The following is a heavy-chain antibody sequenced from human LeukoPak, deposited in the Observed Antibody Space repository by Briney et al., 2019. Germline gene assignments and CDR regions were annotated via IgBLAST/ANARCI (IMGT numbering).Heavy chain of an antibody. Sequence: ASVKVSCKASGYTFTSYDINWVRQATGQGLEWMGWMNPNSGNTDYAHKFQGRVTLTRSTSISTAYMELSSLRSDDTAVYSCARASHGDYSDFWGQGTLVTVSS. V-gene: IGHV1-8*01. CDR2: MNPNSGNT. CDR1: GYTFTSYD. J-gene: IGHJ4*02. CDR3: ARASHGDYSDF. D-gene: IGHD4-17*01.